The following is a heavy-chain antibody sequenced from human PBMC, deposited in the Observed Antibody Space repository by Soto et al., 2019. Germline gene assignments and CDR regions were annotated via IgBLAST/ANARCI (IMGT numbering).Heavy chain of an antibody. Sequence: SETLSLTCTVSGGSISSRSHYWGWIRQPPGKGLEWIGSIYYRGSTYYNPSLKSRVTISVDTSKNQFSLKLNSVTAADTALYYCARQEYSYGYQRWFDPWGQGTLVTVSS. CDR2: IYYRGST. V-gene: IGHV4-39*01. CDR3: ARQEYSYGYQRWFDP. J-gene: IGHJ5*02. CDR1: GGSISSRSHY. D-gene: IGHD5-18*01.